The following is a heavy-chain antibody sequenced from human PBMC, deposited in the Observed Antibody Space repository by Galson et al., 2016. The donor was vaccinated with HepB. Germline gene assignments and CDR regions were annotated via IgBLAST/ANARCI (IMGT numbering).Heavy chain of an antibody. D-gene: IGHD5-18*01. CDR2: VSYDASNK. Sequence: SLRLSCAASGFPFSSYAMHWVRQAPGKGLEWVAVVSYDASNKYYADSVKGRFTISRDNSKNTLYLQMNSLRAEDTAVYYCAKDARGGYSYGYWDYWGQGTLVTVSS. CDR3: AKDARGGYSYGYWDY. CDR1: GFPFSSYA. V-gene: IGHV3-30-3*01. J-gene: IGHJ4*02.